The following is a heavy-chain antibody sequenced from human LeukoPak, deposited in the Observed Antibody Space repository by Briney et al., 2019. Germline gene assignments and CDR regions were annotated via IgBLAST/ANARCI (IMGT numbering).Heavy chain of an antibody. CDR1: GGSFSGYY. V-gene: IGHV4-34*01. CDR3: ARVTGYMIEDYFDY. CDR2: INHSGST. Sequence: KRSETLSLTCAVYGGSFSGYYWSWIRQPPGKGLEWIGEINHSGSTNYNPSLKSRVTISVKTSNNQFSLKLSSVTAADTAVYYCARVTGYMIEDYFDYWGQGTLVTVSS. J-gene: IGHJ4*02. D-gene: IGHD3-22*01.